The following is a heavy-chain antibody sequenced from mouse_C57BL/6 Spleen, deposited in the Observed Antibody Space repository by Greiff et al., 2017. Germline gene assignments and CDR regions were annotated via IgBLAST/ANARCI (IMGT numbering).Heavy chain of an antibody. J-gene: IGHJ1*03. V-gene: IGHV2-9-1*01. CDR2: IWTGGGT. CDR1: GFSLTSYA. Sequence: QVQLQQSGPGLVAPSQSLSITCTVSGFSLTSYAISWVRQPPGKGLEWLGVIWTGGGTNYNSALKSRLSISKDNSKSQVFLKMNSLQTDDTARYYCARNRGLRLDWYFDVWGTGTTVTVSS. D-gene: IGHD2-2*01. CDR3: ARNRGLRLDWYFDV.